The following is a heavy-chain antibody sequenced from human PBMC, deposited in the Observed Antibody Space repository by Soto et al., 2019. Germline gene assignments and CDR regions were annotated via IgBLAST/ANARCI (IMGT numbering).Heavy chain of an antibody. V-gene: IGHV3-48*02. D-gene: IGHD6-6*01. J-gene: IGHJ6*02. Sequence: EVQLVESGGGLVQPGGSLRLSCAASGFTFSSYSMNWVRQAPGKGLEWVSYISSSSSTIYYADSVKGRFTISRDNAKNSLYLQMNSLRDEDTAVYYCARGGIAARPDYYYGMDVWGQGTTVTVSS. CDR1: GFTFSSYS. CDR2: ISSSSSTI. CDR3: ARGGIAARPDYYYGMDV.